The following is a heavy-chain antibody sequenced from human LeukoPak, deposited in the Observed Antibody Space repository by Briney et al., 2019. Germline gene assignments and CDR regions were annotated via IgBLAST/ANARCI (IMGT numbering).Heavy chain of an antibody. J-gene: IGHJ4*02. CDR3: ARDYYDSSGYSYYFDY. CDR2: IKQDGSEK. V-gene: IGHV3-7*01. D-gene: IGHD3-22*01. CDR1: GFTFSSYW. Sequence: PGGSLRLSCAASGFTFSSYWMSWVRQAPGKGLGWVANIKQDGSEKYYVDSVKGRFTISRDNAKNSLYLQMNSLRAEDTAAYYCARDYYDSSGYSYYFDYWGQGTLVTVSS.